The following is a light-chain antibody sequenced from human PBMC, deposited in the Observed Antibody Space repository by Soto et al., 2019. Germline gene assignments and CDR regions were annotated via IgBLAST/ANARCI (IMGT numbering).Light chain of an antibody. J-gene: IGLJ1*01. Sequence: QSVLTQPASVSGSPGQSITISCTGTSSDVGGYNYVSWYQQHPGKAPKLMIYDVTNRPSGVFNRFSGSKSGNTASLTFFGLQAEDEADYYCCSFTSINTYVFGTGTKVTVL. CDR3: CSFTSINTYV. V-gene: IGLV2-14*03. CDR2: DVT. CDR1: SSDVGGYNY.